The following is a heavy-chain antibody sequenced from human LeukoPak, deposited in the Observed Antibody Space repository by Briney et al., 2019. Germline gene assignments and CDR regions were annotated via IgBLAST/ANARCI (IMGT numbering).Heavy chain of an antibody. J-gene: IGHJ4*02. CDR3: ARLVNRASWDSGGYYYSLWRYFDY. CDR2: INPSGGST. Sequence: GASVKVSCKASGYTFSNYYIHWVRQAPGQGLEWMGIINPSGGSTTYAQKFQGRVTMTRDMSTSTVYMELISLRSEDTAVYYCARLVNRASWDSGGYYYSLWRYFDYWGQGTLVTVSS. CDR1: GYTFSNYY. V-gene: IGHV1-46*01. D-gene: IGHD3-22*01.